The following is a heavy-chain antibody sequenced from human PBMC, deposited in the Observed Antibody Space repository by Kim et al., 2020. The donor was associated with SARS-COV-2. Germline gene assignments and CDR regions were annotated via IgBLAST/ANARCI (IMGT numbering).Heavy chain of an antibody. J-gene: IGHJ6*02. Sequence: AESVKGRLTVPRDKSKNTLFLQRNSLSPDDTAVYYCAKQVSGSAYGMDVWGQGTTVTVSS. D-gene: IGHD1-26*01. CDR3: AKQVSGSAYGMDV. V-gene: IGHV3-30*02.